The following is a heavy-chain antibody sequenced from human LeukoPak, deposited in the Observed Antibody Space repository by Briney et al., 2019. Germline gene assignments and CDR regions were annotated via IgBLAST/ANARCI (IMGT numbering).Heavy chain of an antibody. D-gene: IGHD2-15*01. V-gene: IGHV3-23*01. J-gene: IGHJ4*02. CDR2: ISGSGGST. Sequence: GGSLRLSCAASGYTFSSYAMSWVRQALGKGLEWVSAISGSGGSTYYADSVKGRFTISRDNSKDTLYLQMNSLRVEDTALYYCAKGGEICSGGSCSPGYWGRGTLVTVSS. CDR1: GYTFSSYA. CDR3: AKGGEICSGGSCSPGY.